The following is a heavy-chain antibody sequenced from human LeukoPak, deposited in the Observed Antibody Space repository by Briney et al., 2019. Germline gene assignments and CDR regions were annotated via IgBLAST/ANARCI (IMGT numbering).Heavy chain of an antibody. D-gene: IGHD6-13*01. Sequence: ASVKVSCKASGYTFTSYAMHWVRQAPGQRLEWMGWINAGNGNTKYSQKFQGRVTITRDTSASTAYMELSSLRSEDTAVYYCAKAYSSSWYLKNFDYWGQGTLVTVSS. V-gene: IGHV1-3*01. CDR2: INAGNGNT. CDR3: AKAYSSSWYLKNFDY. CDR1: GYTFTSYA. J-gene: IGHJ4*02.